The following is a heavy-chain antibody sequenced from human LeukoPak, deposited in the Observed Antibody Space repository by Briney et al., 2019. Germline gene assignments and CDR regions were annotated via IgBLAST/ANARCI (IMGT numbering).Heavy chain of an antibody. V-gene: IGHV4-38-2*01. CDR2: IYRSGST. D-gene: IGHD6-13*01. CDR3: TRHPRIIAGNPYFDY. CDR1: GFSISIDYY. Sequence: PSETLSLTCAVSGFSISIDYYWVWIRQPPGRGLEWIGSIYRSGSTYYNPSLKSRVTMAVDTSKNQFSLKLTSVTAADTAVYYCTRHPRIIAGNPYFDYWGQGTVVTVSS. J-gene: IGHJ4*02.